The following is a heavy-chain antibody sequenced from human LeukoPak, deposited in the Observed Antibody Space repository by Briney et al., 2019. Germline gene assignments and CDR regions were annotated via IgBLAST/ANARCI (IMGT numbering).Heavy chain of an antibody. Sequence: SETLSLTCAVYGGSFSGYYWSWIRQPPGKGLEWIGEINHSGSTNYNPSLKSRVTISVDTSKNQFSLKLSSVTAADTAVYYCARREYYYDSSGYYVDAFDIWGQGTMVTVSS. V-gene: IGHV4-34*01. CDR1: GGSFSGYY. CDR2: INHSGST. D-gene: IGHD3-22*01. J-gene: IGHJ3*02. CDR3: ARREYYYDSSGYYVDAFDI.